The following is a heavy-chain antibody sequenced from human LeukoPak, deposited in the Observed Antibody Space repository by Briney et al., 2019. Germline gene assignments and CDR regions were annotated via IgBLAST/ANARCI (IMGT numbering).Heavy chain of an antibody. D-gene: IGHD3-22*01. J-gene: IGHJ4*02. CDR2: IYSGGST. CDR3: ARGNYYDSSVGY. Sequence: GGSLRLSCAASGFTVSTNYMTWVRQAPGKGLEWVSVIYSGGSTYYADSVKGRFTISRDNSKNTLYLQMNSLRTEDTAVYYCARGNYYDSSVGYWGQGTLVIVSS. V-gene: IGHV3-66*01. CDR1: GFTVSTNY.